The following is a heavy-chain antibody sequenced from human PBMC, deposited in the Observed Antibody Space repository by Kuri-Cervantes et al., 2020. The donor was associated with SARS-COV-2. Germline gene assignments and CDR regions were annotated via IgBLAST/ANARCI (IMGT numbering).Heavy chain of an antibody. D-gene: IGHD4-11*01. Sequence: GESLKISCSASGFTFSSYAMHWVRQAPGKGLEYVSAISSNGGSTYYADSVKGRFTISRDNSKNTLYLQMSSLRSEDTAVYYCVKPHYSKAYYYYGMDVWGQGTTVTDSS. CDR1: GFTFSSYA. V-gene: IGHV3-64D*08. J-gene: IGHJ6*02. CDR2: ISSNGGST. CDR3: VKPHYSKAYYYYGMDV.